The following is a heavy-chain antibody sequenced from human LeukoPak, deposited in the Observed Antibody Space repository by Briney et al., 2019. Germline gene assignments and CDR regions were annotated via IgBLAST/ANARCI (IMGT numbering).Heavy chain of an antibody. CDR1: GFTVSSNY. Sequence: PGGSLRLSCAASGFTVSSNYMSWVRQAPGRGLEWVSVIYSGGSTYYADSVKGRFTISRDNSKNTLYLQMNSLRAEDTAVCYCARAGDGYNMHFDYWGQGTLVTVSS. CDR3: ARAGDGYNMHFDY. CDR2: IYSGGST. J-gene: IGHJ4*02. D-gene: IGHD5-24*01. V-gene: IGHV3-66*01.